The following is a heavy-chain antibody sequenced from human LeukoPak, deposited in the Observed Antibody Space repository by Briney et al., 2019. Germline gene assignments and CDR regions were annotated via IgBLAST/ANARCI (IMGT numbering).Heavy chain of an antibody. V-gene: IGHV4-59*08. CDR3: ARHDSATDYLDY. CDR2: IYYSGST. Sequence: SETLSLTCTVSGGSISSYYCSWISQPPGKGLEWIGYIYYSGSTNYNPSLKSRVTISVDTSKNQFSLKLSSVTAADTAVYFCARHDSATDYLDYWGQGTLVTVSS. CDR1: GGSISSYY. D-gene: IGHD2/OR15-2a*01. J-gene: IGHJ4*02.